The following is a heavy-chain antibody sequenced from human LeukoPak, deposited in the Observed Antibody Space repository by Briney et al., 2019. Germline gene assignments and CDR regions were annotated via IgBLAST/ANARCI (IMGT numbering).Heavy chain of an antibody. Sequence: GASVKVSCKASGYTFTSYAMHWVRQAPGQRLEWMGWINAGNGNTKYSQKLQGRVTMTTDTSTSTAYMELRSLRSDDTAVYYCARDHYLEWGYGMDVWGQGTTVTVSS. CDR1: GYTFTSYA. CDR2: INAGNGNT. CDR3: ARDHYLEWGYGMDV. J-gene: IGHJ6*02. D-gene: IGHD2-8*01. V-gene: IGHV1-3*01.